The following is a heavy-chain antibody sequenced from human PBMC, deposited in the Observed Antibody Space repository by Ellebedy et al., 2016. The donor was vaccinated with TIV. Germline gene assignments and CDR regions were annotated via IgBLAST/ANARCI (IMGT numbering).Heavy chain of an antibody. CDR2: INHRGST. V-gene: IGHV4-34*01. CDR3: ARAWGYGDYGVDV. Sequence: GSLRLXXAVYGGSFSGYYWNWIRQPPGKGLEWIGEINHRGSTNYNPSLKSRVTISVDTSKNQFSLKLSSVTAADTAVYYCARAWGYGDYGVDVWGQGTTVTVSS. CDR1: GGSFSGYY. D-gene: IGHD4-17*01. J-gene: IGHJ6*02.